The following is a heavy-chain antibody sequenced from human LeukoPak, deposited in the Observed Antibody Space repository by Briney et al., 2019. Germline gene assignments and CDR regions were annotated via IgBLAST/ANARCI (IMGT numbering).Heavy chain of an antibody. J-gene: IGHJ4*02. Sequence: SETLSLTCTVSGGSISSSSYYWGWIRQPPGKGLEWIGSIYYSGSTYYNPSLKSRVTISVDTSKNQFSLKLSSVTAADTAVYYCAREGGYGVDYWGQGTLVTVSS. V-gene: IGHV4-39*02. CDR2: IYYSGST. D-gene: IGHD4/OR15-4a*01. CDR3: AREGGYGVDY. CDR1: GGSISSSSYY.